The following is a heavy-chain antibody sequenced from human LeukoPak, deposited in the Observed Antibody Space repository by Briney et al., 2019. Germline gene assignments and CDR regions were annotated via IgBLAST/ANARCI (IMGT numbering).Heavy chain of an antibody. CDR3: ARTRKDWFDP. CDR2: MNPNSGNT. J-gene: IGHJ5*02. V-gene: IGHV1-8*03. Sequence: ASVKDSCRASGYTFTSYDINWVRQATGQGLEWMGWMNPNSGNTGYAQKFQGRVTITRNTYISTAYMELSSLRSEDTAVYYCARTRKDWFDPWGQGTLVTVSS. CDR1: GYTFTSYD.